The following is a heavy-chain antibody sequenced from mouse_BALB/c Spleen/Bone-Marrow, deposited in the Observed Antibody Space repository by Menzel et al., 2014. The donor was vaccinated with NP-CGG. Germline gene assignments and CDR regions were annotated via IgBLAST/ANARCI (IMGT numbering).Heavy chain of an antibody. CDR3: ARGCYDSDGWYFDV. D-gene: IGHD2-4*01. CDR1: GDIFTSYY. J-gene: IGHJ1*01. V-gene: IGHV1-53*01. CDR2: INPNNSGT. Sequence: QVQLKESGAEMVKPGASVRLSCKASGDIFTSYYMYWVKQRPGQGLEWIGGINPNNSGTNFNEKFKSEATLTVDKSSSTAYMELSSLTSEDSAVYYCARGCYDSDGWYFDVWGAGTTVTVSS.